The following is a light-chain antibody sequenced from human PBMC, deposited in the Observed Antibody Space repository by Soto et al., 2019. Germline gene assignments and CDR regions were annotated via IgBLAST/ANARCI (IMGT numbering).Light chain of an antibody. CDR2: AAS. V-gene: IGKV1-33*01. CDR1: QDITKY. CDR3: QQYHNLPLT. J-gene: IGKJ4*01. Sequence: DIQMTQSPSSLSASVGDRVTITCQASQDITKYVNWYLQKPGKAPKLLISAASNSETGVPSRFSGSGSGTHFTSTINSLQPEDIATYYCQQYHNLPLTFGGGTKVEIK.